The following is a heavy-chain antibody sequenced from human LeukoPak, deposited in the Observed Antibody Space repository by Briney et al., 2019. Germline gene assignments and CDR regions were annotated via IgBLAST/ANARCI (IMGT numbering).Heavy chain of an antibody. Sequence: SETLSLTCTVSGGSISGYYWNWIRQSPEKGLEWIGYIYHSGTINFNPSLKARVTMSIDTSKNQFSLKLSSVTAADTAVYYCARDSVYSSSFDYWGQGTLVTVSS. D-gene: IGHD6-6*01. CDR3: ARDSVYSSSFDY. CDR1: GGSISGYY. V-gene: IGHV4-59*12. CDR2: IYHSGTI. J-gene: IGHJ4*02.